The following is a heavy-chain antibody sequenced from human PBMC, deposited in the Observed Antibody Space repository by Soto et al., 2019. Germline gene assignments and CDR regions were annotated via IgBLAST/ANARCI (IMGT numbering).Heavy chain of an antibody. J-gene: IGHJ6*02. V-gene: IGHV3-23*01. CDR3: AKDRTTVDYDYGMDV. D-gene: IGHD1-7*01. CDR2: ISGDGGST. Sequence: EVQLLESGGGLVQPGGSLRLSCAASGFTFSSYAMTWVRQAPGKGLEWVSGISGDGGSTYYADSVKGRFTISRDNSKNTLFLQMNSLRAEDTAVYYCAKDRTTVDYDYGMDVWGQGTTVTVS. CDR1: GFTFSSYA.